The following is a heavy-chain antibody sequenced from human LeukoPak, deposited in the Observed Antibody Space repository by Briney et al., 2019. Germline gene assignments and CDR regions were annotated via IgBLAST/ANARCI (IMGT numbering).Heavy chain of an antibody. D-gene: IGHD6-13*01. CDR3: ARLGIAVDWFDP. CDR2: IYTSGST. CDR1: GGSISSGSYY. Sequence: PSQTLSLTCTVSGGSISSGSYYWSWIRQPAGKGLEWIGRIYTSGSTNYNPSLKSRVTISVDTSKNQLSLKLSSVTAADTAVYYCARLGIAVDWFDPWGQGTLVTVSS. V-gene: IGHV4-61*02. J-gene: IGHJ5*02.